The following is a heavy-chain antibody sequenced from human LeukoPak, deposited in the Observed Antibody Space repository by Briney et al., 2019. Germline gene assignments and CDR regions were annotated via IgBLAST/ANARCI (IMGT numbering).Heavy chain of an antibody. V-gene: IGHV4-38-2*02. CDR3: ARRKVAAPVDS. D-gene: IGHD2-15*01. Sequence: SETLSLTCTVSGYSISSGYYWGWIRQPPGKGLEWIGSIYHDGDTYYNPSLKSPVTISVDTSKNQFSLKLSSVTAADTAVYYCARRKVAAPVDSWGQGTLVTVSS. J-gene: IGHJ4*02. CDR2: IYHDGDT. CDR1: GYSISSGYY.